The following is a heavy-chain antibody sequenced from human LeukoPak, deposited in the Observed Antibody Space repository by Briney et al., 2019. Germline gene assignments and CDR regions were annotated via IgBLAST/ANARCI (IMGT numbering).Heavy chain of an antibody. V-gene: IGHV4-31*03. CDR2: IYYSGST. CDR3: ARESHSGYDLGGNWFDP. D-gene: IGHD5-12*01. J-gene: IGHJ5*02. Sequence: TLSLTCTVSGGSISSGGYYWSWIRQHPGKGLEWIGYIYYSGSTYYNPSLKSRVTISVDKSKNQFSLKLSSVTAADTAVYYCARESHSGYDLGGNWFDPWGQGTLVTVSS. CDR1: GGSISSGGYY.